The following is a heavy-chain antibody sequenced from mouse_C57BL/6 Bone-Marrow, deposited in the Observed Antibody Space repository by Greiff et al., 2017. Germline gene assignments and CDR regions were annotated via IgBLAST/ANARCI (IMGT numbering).Heavy chain of an antibody. CDR3: ARRGSSGYYAMDY. J-gene: IGHJ4*01. CDR2: LNPNYGTT. D-gene: IGHD3-2*02. V-gene: IGHV1-39*01. Sequence: VQLKESGPELVKPGASVTISCKASGYSFTDYNMNWVKQSNGKSLEWIGVLNPNYGTTSYNQKFKGKATLTVDQSSSTAYMQLNSLTSEDSAVYYCARRGSSGYYAMDYWGQGTSVTVAS. CDR1: GYSFTDYN.